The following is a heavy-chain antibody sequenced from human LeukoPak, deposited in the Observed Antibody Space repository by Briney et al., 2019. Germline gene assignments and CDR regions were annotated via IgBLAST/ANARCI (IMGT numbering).Heavy chain of an antibody. CDR2: ISSSSSYL. J-gene: IGHJ6*03. CDR1: GFTFSSYT. CDR3: ARAHTVAANYYYYMDV. Sequence: GGSLRLSCAVSGFTFSSYTMNWVRQAPGKGLEWVSSISSSSSYLYYGDSVKGRFTISRDNAKNSLYLQMNSLRAEDTAVYYCARAHTVAANYYYYMDVWGKGTTVTVSS. V-gene: IGHV3-21*01. D-gene: IGHD5-12*01.